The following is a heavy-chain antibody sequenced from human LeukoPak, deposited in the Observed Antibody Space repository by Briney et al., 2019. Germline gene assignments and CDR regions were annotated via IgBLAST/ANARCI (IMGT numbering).Heavy chain of an antibody. V-gene: IGHV3-7*01. CDR2: IKPDESEK. CDR3: ARSPDGMDV. CDR1: GFTFRSYW. J-gene: IGHJ6*02. Sequence: GGSLRLSCAAFGFTFRSYWMTWVRQAPGKGLEWVANIKPDESEKYYMDSVKGRFTISRDNAKNSVYLQMSSLRAEDTAVYYCARSPDGMDVWGQGTTVTVSS.